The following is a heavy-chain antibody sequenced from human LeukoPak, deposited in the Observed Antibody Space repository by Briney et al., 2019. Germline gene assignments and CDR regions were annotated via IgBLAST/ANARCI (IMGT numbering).Heavy chain of an antibody. CDR3: ARVYEYCSGGSCFGGLWFDP. V-gene: IGHV1-69*01. CDR1: GGTFSSYA. Sequence: SSVKVSCKASGGTFSSYAISWVRQAPGQGLEWMGGIIPIFGTANYAQKFQGRVTITADESTSMAYMELSSLRSEDTAVYYCARVYEYCSGGSCFGGLWFDPWGQGTLVTVSS. CDR2: IIPIFGTA. D-gene: IGHD2-15*01. J-gene: IGHJ5*02.